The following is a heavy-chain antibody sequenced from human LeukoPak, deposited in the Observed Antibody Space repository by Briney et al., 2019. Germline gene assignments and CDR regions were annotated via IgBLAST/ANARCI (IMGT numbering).Heavy chain of an antibody. CDR3: AKADY. CDR1: GFTFSSYG. Sequence: GGSLRLSCAASGFTFSSYGMHWVRQAPGKGLEWVAVISYDGSNKYYADSVKGRFTISRDNSKNTLYLQMNSLRAEDTAVYYCAKADYWGQGTLVTVSS. J-gene: IGHJ4*02. CDR2: ISYDGSNK. V-gene: IGHV3-30*18.